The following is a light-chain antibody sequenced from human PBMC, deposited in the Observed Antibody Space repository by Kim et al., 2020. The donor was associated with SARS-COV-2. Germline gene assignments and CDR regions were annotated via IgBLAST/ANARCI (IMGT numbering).Light chain of an antibody. CDR2: DAS. Sequence: DIQMTQSPSTLSASVGDRVTITCQASQSISNWLAWYQQKPGKAPNLLIYDASTLESGVPSRFSGSGSGTEFTLTISSLQPDDSATYYCQQYNSYSLTFGQGTKVDIK. CDR3: QQYNSYSLT. V-gene: IGKV1-5*01. CDR1: QSISNW. J-gene: IGKJ1*01.